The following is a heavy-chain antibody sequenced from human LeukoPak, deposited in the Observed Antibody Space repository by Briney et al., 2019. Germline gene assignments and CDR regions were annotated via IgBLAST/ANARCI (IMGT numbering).Heavy chain of an antibody. J-gene: IGHJ4*02. CDR3: ARASGDSSGYYYLGFDY. Sequence: PGRSLRLSCAASGFTFSSYAMHWVRQAPGKGLEWVAVISYDGSNKYYADSVKGRSTISRDNSKNTLYLQMNSLRAEDTAVYYCARASGDSSGYYYLGFDYWGQGTLVTVSS. CDR1: GFTFSSYA. D-gene: IGHD3-22*01. CDR2: ISYDGSNK. V-gene: IGHV3-30-3*01.